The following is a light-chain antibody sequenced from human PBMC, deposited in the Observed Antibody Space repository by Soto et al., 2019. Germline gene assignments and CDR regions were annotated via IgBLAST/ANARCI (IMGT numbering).Light chain of an antibody. J-gene: IGKJ2*01. CDR3: QQSYSTLYT. V-gene: IGKV1-39*01. CDR2: AAS. Sequence: DIQMTQSPSSLSASIGDGVTITCRASQSIGTSLSWHQQKSGRAPKLLIHAASTLQSGVPSRFSGSGSGTDFTLTISSLQPEDVAVYYCQQSYSTLYTFGQGTNREIK. CDR1: QSIGTS.